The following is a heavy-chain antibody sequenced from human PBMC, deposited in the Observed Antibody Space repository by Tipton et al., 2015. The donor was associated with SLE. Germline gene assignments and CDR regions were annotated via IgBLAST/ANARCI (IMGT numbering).Heavy chain of an antibody. Sequence: TLSLTCTVSGGSISSRSYYWGWIRRPPGKGLEWIGSIYYSGSTYYNPSLKSRVTISVDTSKNQFSLKLSSVTAADTAVYYCARHALGGCGDDVCAFDIWGQGTMVPVSS. CDR3: ARHALGGCGDDVCAFDI. V-gene: IGHV4-39*07. CDR2: IYYSGST. D-gene: IGHD2-21*01. CDR1: GGSISSRSYY. J-gene: IGHJ3*02.